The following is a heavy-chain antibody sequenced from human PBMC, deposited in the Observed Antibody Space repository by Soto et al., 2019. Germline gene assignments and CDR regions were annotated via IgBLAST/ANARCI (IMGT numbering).Heavy chain of an antibody. CDR1: GGSFSGYY. CDR3: ARVRGIAPHLDY. Sequence: PSETLSLTCAVYGGSFSGYYWSWIRHPPGKGLEWIGEINHTGSTNHNRSLKSPVTISVDTYKNQFSLKLSSVTAADTAVYYCARVRGIAPHLDYWGQGTLVTVS. D-gene: IGHD6-13*01. V-gene: IGHV4-34*01. CDR2: INHTGST. J-gene: IGHJ4*02.